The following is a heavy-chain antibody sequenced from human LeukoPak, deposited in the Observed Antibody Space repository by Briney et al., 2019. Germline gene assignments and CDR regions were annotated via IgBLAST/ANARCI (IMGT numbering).Heavy chain of an antibody. J-gene: IGHJ3*02. CDR2: IYPGDSDT. D-gene: IGHD3-22*01. Sequence: GESLKISCKGSGYSFTSYWIGWVRQMPGKGLEWMGIIYPGDSDTRYSPSFQGQVTISADKSISTAYLQWSSLKASDTAMYYCASQTEYYDSSEDAFDIWGQGTMVTVSS. CDR3: ASQTEYYDSSEDAFDI. V-gene: IGHV5-51*01. CDR1: GYSFTSYW.